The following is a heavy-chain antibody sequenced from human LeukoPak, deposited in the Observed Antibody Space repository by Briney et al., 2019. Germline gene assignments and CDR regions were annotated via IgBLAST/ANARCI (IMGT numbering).Heavy chain of an antibody. D-gene: IGHD2-2*02. CDR1: GGSFSGYY. Sequence: PSETLSLTCAVYGGSFSGYYWSWIRQPPGKGLEWIGEINHSGSTNYNPSLKSRVTISVDTSKNQFSLKLSSVTAADTAVYYCARGWYCSSTSCYKLAQGNENYFDYWGQGTLVTVSS. CDR2: INHSGST. J-gene: IGHJ4*02. V-gene: IGHV4-34*01. CDR3: ARGWYCSSTSCYKLAQGNENYFDY.